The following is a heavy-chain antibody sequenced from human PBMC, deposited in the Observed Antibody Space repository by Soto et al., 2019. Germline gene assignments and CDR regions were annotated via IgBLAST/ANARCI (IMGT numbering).Heavy chain of an antibody. Sequence: EVQLVESGGGLVKPGGSLRLSCSASGFTFSDYSFKWVRQAPGKGLEWVSSISSTSAYIFYADSLKGRFTISRDNAKNSVYLQMNSLRAEDTAVYYFARVAVGNTYLFDYWGQGTKVIVSS. D-gene: IGHD1-26*01. J-gene: IGHJ4*02. CDR3: ARVAVGNTYLFDY. V-gene: IGHV3-21*01. CDR2: ISSTSAYI. CDR1: GFTFSDYS.